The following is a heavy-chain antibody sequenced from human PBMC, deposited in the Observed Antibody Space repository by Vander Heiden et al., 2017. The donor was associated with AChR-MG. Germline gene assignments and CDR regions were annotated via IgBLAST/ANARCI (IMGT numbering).Heavy chain of an antibody. V-gene: IGHV6-1*01. D-gene: IGHD6-13*01. CDR2: TYYRSKWYN. CDR3: ARGYSSSWYFLDAFDI. CDR1: RDTVSSTTSA. J-gene: IGHJ3*02. Sequence: QVQLQRAGPGLVKPSQTLSLTCSISRDTVSSTTSAWNWIRQSPSRGLEWLGRTYYRSKWYNDYAVSVKSRITINPDTSKNQFSLQLNSVTPEDTAVYYCARGYSSSWYFLDAFDIWGQGTMVTVSS.